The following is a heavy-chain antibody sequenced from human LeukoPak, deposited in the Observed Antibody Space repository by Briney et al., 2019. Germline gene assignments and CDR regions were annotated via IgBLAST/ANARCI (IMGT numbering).Heavy chain of an antibody. Sequence: PGGSLRLSCAASGFTVSSNFMSWVRQAPGKGLEWVSVIYSGGNTYYADSVKGRFTISRDNSKNTLYLQMNSLRAEDTAVYYCASASSGWFDGMDVWGQGTTVTVSS. J-gene: IGHJ6*02. CDR3: ASASSGWFDGMDV. CDR1: GFTVSSNF. D-gene: IGHD6-19*01. V-gene: IGHV3-53*01. CDR2: IYSGGNT.